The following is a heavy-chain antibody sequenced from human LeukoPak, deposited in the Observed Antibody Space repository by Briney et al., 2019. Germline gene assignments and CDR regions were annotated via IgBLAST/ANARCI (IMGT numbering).Heavy chain of an antibody. J-gene: IGHJ4*02. CDR2: IYTSGST. CDR1: GGSISSYY. CDR3: AGQTFWSGYYTFDY. V-gene: IGHV4-4*07. Sequence: SETLSLTCTVSGGSISSYYWSWIRQPAGKGLEWIGRIYTSGSTNYNPSLKSRVTMSVDTSKNQFSLKLSSVTAADTAVYYCAGQTFWSGYYTFDYWGQGTLVTVSS. D-gene: IGHD3-3*01.